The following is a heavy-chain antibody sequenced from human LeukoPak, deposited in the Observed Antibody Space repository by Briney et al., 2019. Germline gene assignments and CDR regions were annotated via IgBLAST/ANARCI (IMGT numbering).Heavy chain of an antibody. Sequence: GGSLRLSRAASGFTFSSYWMSWVRQTPGKGLEWVANIKQDGSEKYYVDSVKGRFTISRDNAKNSLYLQMNSLRAEDTAVYYCARGGVGSGWSDYWYFDLWGRGTLVTVSS. J-gene: IGHJ2*01. CDR1: GFTFSSYW. CDR2: IKQDGSEK. CDR3: ARGGVGSGWSDYWYFDL. D-gene: IGHD6-19*01. V-gene: IGHV3-7*03.